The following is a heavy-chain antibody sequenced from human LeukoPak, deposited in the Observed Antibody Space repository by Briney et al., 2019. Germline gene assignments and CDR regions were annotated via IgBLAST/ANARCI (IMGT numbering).Heavy chain of an antibody. CDR1: GGSISSSSYY. D-gene: IGHD3-16*02. CDR3: ARGEDLRLGELSPFDY. J-gene: IGHJ4*02. Sequence: SETLSLTCTVSGGSISSSSYYWGWIRQPPGKGLEWIGSIYYSGSTYYNPSLKSRVTISVDTSKNQFSLKLSSVTAADTAVYYCARGEDLRLGELSPFDYWGQGTLVTVSS. V-gene: IGHV4-39*07. CDR2: IYYSGST.